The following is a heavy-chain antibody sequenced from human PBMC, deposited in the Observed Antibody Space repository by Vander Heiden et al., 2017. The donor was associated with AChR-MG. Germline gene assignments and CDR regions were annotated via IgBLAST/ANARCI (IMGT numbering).Heavy chain of an antibody. Sequence: QVQLVQSGAEVKKPGSSVKVSCKASGGTFSSYAISWVRQATGQGLEWMGGITPIFGTANYAQKFQGRVTITADKSTSTAYMELSSLRSEDTAVYYCARGDRQGGYSYGYARSGYYYYYYMDVWGKGTTVTVSS. CDR3: ARGDRQGGYSYGYARSGYYYYYYMDV. V-gene: IGHV1-69*06. D-gene: IGHD5-18*01. CDR2: ITPIFGTA. CDR1: GGTFSSYA. J-gene: IGHJ6*03.